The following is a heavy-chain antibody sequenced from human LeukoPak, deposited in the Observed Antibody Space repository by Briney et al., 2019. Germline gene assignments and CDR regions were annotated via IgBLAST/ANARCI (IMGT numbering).Heavy chain of an antibody. V-gene: IGHV4-59*01. CDR2: IYHDGST. Sequence: SETLSLTCAVSGGSITSYYWTWIRQSPGNGLEWIGYIYHDGSTDYNPSLKSRVTMSIDTSRSQFSLKLNSVTAADTAVYYCTKVGLSGLFDYWGQGALVTVSS. CDR1: GGSITSYY. CDR3: TKVGLSGLFDY. D-gene: IGHD3-10*01. J-gene: IGHJ4*02.